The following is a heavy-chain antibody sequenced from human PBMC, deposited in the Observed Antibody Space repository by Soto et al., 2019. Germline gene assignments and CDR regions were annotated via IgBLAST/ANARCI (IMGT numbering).Heavy chain of an antibody. CDR2: INHSGST. CDR1: GGSFSGYY. Sequence: QVQLQQWGAGLLKPSETLSLTCAVYGGSFSGYYWSWIRQPPGKGLEWIGEINHSGSTNYNPSLKRRVTISVDTSKNQFSLKLSSVTAADTAVYYCARDYYDSSGRPTIDYWGQGTLVPVSS. V-gene: IGHV4-34*01. CDR3: ARDYYDSSGRPTIDY. J-gene: IGHJ4*02. D-gene: IGHD3-22*01.